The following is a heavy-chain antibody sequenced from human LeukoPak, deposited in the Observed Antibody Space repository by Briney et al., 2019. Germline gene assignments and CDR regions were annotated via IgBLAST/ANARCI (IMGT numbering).Heavy chain of an antibody. CDR1: RYTFTSYD. CDR3: ARGPRIAALYYYYYYMDV. V-gene: IGHV1-8*01. J-gene: IGHJ6*03. D-gene: IGHD6-6*01. CDR2: MNPNSGNT. Sequence: ASVKVSCKASRYTFTSYDINWVRQATGQGLEWMGWMNPNSGNTGYAQKFQGRVTMTRNTSISTAYMELSSLRSEDTAVYYCARGPRIAALYYYYYYMDVWGKGTTVTVSS.